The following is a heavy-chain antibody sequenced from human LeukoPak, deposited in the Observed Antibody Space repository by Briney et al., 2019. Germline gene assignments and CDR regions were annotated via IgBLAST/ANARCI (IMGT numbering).Heavy chain of an antibody. J-gene: IGHJ4*02. D-gene: IGHD1-1*01. Sequence: GESLKISCKGSGYSFTTYWIGWVRQMPGKGLEYMGIFYPGDSETRYSPSFQGQVTISADKSINTAYLQWSSLKASDTAMYYCARRYKYGADYWGQGTPVTVSS. CDR1: GYSFTTYW. CDR2: FYPGDSET. V-gene: IGHV5-51*01. CDR3: ARRYKYGADY.